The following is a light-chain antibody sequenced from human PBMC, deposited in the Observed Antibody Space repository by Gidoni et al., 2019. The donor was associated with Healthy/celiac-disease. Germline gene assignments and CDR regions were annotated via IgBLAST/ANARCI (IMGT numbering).Light chain of an antibody. Sequence: QSALTQPAPVSGSPGQSITISCTGTSSDVGGYNYVSWYQQHPGKAPKLMIYEVSNRPSGVSNRFSGSKSGNTASLTISWLQAEDEADYYCSSYTSSSTVVFGGGTKLTVL. CDR3: SSYTSSSTVV. J-gene: IGLJ2*01. CDR2: EVS. CDR1: SSDVGGYNY. V-gene: IGLV2-14*01.